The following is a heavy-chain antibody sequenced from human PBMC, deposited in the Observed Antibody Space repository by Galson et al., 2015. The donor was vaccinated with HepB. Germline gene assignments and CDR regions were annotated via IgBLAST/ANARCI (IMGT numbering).Heavy chain of an antibody. CDR3: ARDRAAAGTGGSGWFDP. CDR1: GGSISSYY. J-gene: IGHJ5*02. D-gene: IGHD6-13*01. Sequence: TLSLTCTVSGGSISSYYWSWIRQPPGKGLGWIGYIYYSGSTNYNPSLKSRVTISVDTSKNQFSLKLSSVTAADTAVYYCARDRAAAGTGGSGWFDPWGQGTLVTVSS. CDR2: IYYSGST. V-gene: IGHV4-59*01.